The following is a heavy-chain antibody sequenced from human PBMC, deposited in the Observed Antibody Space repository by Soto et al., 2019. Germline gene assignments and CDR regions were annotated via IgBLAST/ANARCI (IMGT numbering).Heavy chain of an antibody. Sequence: ASVKVSCKASGYTFTSYGISWVRQAPGQGLEWMGWISAYNGNTNYAQKLQGRVTMTTDTSTSIAYMELRSLRSDDTAVYYCARDRFRGVMPNWFDPWGQGTLVTVSS. CDR2: ISAYNGNT. CDR1: GYTFTSYG. CDR3: ARDRFRGVMPNWFDP. D-gene: IGHD3-16*01. V-gene: IGHV1-18*01. J-gene: IGHJ5*02.